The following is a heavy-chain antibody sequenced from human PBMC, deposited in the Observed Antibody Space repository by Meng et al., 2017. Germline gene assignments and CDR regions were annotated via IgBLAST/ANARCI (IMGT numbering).Heavy chain of an antibody. D-gene: IGHD3-10*01. CDR1: GFTFSSFA. V-gene: IGHV3-30*01. CDR2: ISYDGSNK. CDR3: ASMGY. J-gene: IGHJ4*02. Sequence: VELGGSGGGVVQPGRSLRLSCAASGFTFSSFAMHWVRQAPGKGLEWVAVISYDGSNKYYADSVKGRFTISRDNSKNTLYLQMNSLRAEDTAVYYCASMGYWGQGTLVTVSS.